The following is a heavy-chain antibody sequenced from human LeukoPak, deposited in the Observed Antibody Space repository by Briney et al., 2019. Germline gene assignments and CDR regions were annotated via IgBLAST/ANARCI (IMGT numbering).Heavy chain of an antibody. V-gene: IGHV3-66*01. Sequence: GGSLRLSCAASGFTVSSNYMSWVRQAPGKGLEWVSVIYSGGSTYCADSVKGRFTISRDNSKNTLYLQMNSLRAEDTAVYYCARRSSSWYIDYWGQGTLVTVSS. D-gene: IGHD6-13*01. CDR3: ARRSSSWYIDY. CDR2: IYSGGST. CDR1: GFTVSSNY. J-gene: IGHJ4*02.